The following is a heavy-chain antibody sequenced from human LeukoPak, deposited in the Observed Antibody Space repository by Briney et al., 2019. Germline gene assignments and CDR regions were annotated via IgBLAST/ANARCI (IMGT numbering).Heavy chain of an antibody. Sequence: ASVKVSCKASGYTFTGYYMHWVRQAPGQGLEWMGWINPNSGGTNYAQKFQGWVTMTRDTPISTAYMELSRLRSDDTAVYYCARGYRSGGSCYGWFDPWGQGTLVTVSS. J-gene: IGHJ5*02. CDR1: GYTFTGYY. D-gene: IGHD2-15*01. V-gene: IGHV1-2*04. CDR2: INPNSGGT. CDR3: ARGYRSGGSCYGWFDP.